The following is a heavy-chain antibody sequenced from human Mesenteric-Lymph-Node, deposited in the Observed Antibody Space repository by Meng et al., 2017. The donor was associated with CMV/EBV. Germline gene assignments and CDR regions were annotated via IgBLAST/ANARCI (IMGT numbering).Heavy chain of an antibody. CDR2: IGSSSTYI. Sequence: GGSLRLSCAGSGFTFSGYSMNWVRRAPGKGLEWVASIGSSSTYIYYLDSVKGRFTISRDNLKNTLSLQMNSLRTEDTAVYYCARLPTGFPNWFDPWGQGTLVTVSS. J-gene: IGHJ5*02. CDR1: GFTFSGYS. CDR3: ARLPTGFPNWFDP. V-gene: IGHV3-21*01.